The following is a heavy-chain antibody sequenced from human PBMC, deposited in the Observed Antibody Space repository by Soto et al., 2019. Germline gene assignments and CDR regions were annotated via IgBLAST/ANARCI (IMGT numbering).Heavy chain of an antibody. CDR1: GGSFSGYY. Sequence: SETLSLTCAVYGGSFSGYYWSWIRQPPGKGLEWIGEINHSGSTNYNPSLKSRVTISVDTSKNQFSLKLSSVTAADTAVYYCARRPYGGGNWFDPQRQGTLVIVSS. V-gene: IGHV4-34*01. D-gene: IGHD3-16*01. CDR3: ARRPYGGGNWFDP. CDR2: INHSGST. J-gene: IGHJ5*02.